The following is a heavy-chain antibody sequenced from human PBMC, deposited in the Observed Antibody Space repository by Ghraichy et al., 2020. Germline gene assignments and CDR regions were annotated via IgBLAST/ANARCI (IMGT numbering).Heavy chain of an antibody. V-gene: IGHV1-18*01. CDR3: ARGGMTAPTSHPFDY. D-gene: IGHD1-7*01. Sequence: ASVKVSCKASGYTFTNYGITWVRQAPGRGLEWMGWISGYNDNTNYAQRLQGRVTMTTDTSTSRAYMELRSLRSDDTAVYYCARGGMTAPTSHPFDYWGQGTLVTVSS. J-gene: IGHJ4*02. CDR2: ISGYNDNT. CDR1: GYTFTNYG.